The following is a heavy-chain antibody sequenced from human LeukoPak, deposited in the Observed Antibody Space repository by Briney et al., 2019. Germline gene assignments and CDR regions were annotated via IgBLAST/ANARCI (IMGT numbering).Heavy chain of an antibody. V-gene: IGHV3-21*01. CDR3: AKEGSKGSYCSGGSCYMDV. CDR1: GFNFSDYS. CDR2: ISSSSTYI. Sequence: GGSLRLSCGASGFNFSDYSMNWVRQAPGKGLEWVSSISSSSTYIYYADSVKGRFTISRDNSKNTLYLQMNSPRAEDTAVYYCAKEGSKGSYCSGGSCYMDVWGKGTTVTVSS. D-gene: IGHD2-15*01. J-gene: IGHJ6*03.